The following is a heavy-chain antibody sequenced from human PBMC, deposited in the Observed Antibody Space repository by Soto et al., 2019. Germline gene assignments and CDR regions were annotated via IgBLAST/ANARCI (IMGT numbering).Heavy chain of an antibody. CDR3: AKILSPSCRGGSCYPSPDAFDI. Sequence: EVQLLESGGGLVQPGGSLRLSCAASGFTFRNYAMTWVRQAPGKGLEWVSIISGSGGSTSYTDSVKGRFTISRDNSKNTLYLQMNSLRAEDTALYYCAKILSPSCRGGSCYPSPDAFDIWGQGTMVTVSS. J-gene: IGHJ3*02. CDR1: GFTFRNYA. D-gene: IGHD2-15*01. V-gene: IGHV3-23*01. CDR2: ISGSGGST.